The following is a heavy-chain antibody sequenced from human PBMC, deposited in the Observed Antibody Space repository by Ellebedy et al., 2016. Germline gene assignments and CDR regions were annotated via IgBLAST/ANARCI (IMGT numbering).Heavy chain of an antibody. CDR3: AKVPDFWSGYLGYFDY. CDR1: GFTFNNYA. V-gene: IGHV3-23*01. CDR2: ISGRSGST. Sequence: GESLKISCAASGFTFNNYAMSWVRQAPGKGPEWVSVISGRSGSTNYADSVKGRFTISRDSSKNTLFLQINTLRVEDTAVYYCAKVPDFWSGYLGYFDYWGQGTLVTVSS. J-gene: IGHJ4*02. D-gene: IGHD3-3*01.